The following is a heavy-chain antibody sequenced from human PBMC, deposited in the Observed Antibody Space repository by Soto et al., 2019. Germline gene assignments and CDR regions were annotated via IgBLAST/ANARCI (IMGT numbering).Heavy chain of an antibody. CDR3: ARHGRRKAAAGPLNWFDP. J-gene: IGHJ5*02. CDR2: IYYSGST. CDR1: GGSISSYY. V-gene: IGHV4-59*08. Sequence: SETLSLTCTVSGGSISSYYWSWIRQPPGKGLEWIGYIYYSGSTNYNPSLKSRVTISVDTSKNQFSLKLSSVTAADTAVDYCARHGRRKAAAGPLNWFDPWGQGTLVTVSS. D-gene: IGHD6-13*01.